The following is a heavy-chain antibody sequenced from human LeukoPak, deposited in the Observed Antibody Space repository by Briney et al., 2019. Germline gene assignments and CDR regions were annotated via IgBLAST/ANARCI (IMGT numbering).Heavy chain of an antibody. CDR1: GGSISSYY. CDR3: ARGGVQVGHAFDI. J-gene: IGHJ3*02. V-gene: IGHV4-59*01. D-gene: IGHD1-1*01. CDR2: IYYSGST. Sequence: SETLSLTCTVSGGSISSYYWSWIRQPPVKGLEWIGYIYYSGSTNYNPSLKSRVTISVDTSKNQLSLKLSSVTAADTAVYYCARGGVQVGHAFDIWGQGTMVTVSS.